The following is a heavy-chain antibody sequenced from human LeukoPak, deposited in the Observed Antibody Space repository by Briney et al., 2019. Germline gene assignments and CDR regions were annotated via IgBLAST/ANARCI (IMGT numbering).Heavy chain of an antibody. Sequence: GASVKVSCKASGYTFTSYSISWVRQAPGQGLEWMGWISAYNGNTNYAQKFQGRVTMATDTSTSTAYMELRSLRSDDTAVYYCARGGNSGWRTPNDDYWGQGTLVTVSS. CDR1: GYTFTSYS. D-gene: IGHD6-19*01. J-gene: IGHJ4*02. CDR2: ISAYNGNT. CDR3: ARGGNSGWRTPNDDY. V-gene: IGHV1-18*01.